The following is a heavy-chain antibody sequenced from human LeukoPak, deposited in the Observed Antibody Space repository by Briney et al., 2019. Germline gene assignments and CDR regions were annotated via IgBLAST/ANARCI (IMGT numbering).Heavy chain of an antibody. J-gene: IGHJ4*02. CDR3: ARAWELLRRIDY. D-gene: IGHD1-26*01. CDR1: GGSISSGGYY. V-gene: IGHV4-31*03. Sequence: SQTLSLTCTVSGGSISSGGYYWSWIRQHPGKGLEWIGCIYYSGSTYYNPSLKSRVTISVDTSKNQFSLKLSSVTAADTAVYYCARAWELLRRIDYWGQGTLVTVSS. CDR2: IYYSGST.